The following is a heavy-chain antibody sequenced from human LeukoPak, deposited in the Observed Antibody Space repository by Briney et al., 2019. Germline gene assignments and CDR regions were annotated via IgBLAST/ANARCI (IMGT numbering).Heavy chain of an antibody. CDR3: ARGLGTRWFFDY. V-gene: IGHV1-2*06. CDR2: INPNSGGT. CDR1: GYTFTGYY. J-gene: IGHJ4*02. D-gene: IGHD1-1*01. Sequence: ASVKVSCKASGYTFTGYYMHWVRQAPGQGLEWMGRINPNSGGTNYAQKFQGRVTMTRDTSISTAYMELSRLRSDDTAVYYCARGLGTRWFFDYWGQGTLVTVSS.